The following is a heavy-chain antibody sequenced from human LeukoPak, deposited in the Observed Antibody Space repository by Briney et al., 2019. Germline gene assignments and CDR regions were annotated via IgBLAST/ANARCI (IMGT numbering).Heavy chain of an antibody. CDR3: ARVDYDSISGGAFDI. Sequence: GGSLRLSCAASGFTFSSYEMNWVRQAPGKGLEWVSYISSSGSTIYYADSVKGRFTISRDNAKNSLYLQMNSLRAEDTAVYYCARVDYDSISGGAFDIWGQGTMVTVSS. D-gene: IGHD3-22*01. CDR2: ISSSGSTI. CDR1: GFTFSSYE. J-gene: IGHJ3*02. V-gene: IGHV3-48*03.